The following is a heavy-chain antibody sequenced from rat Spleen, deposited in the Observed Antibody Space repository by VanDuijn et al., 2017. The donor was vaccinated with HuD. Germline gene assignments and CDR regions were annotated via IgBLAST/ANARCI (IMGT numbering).Heavy chain of an antibody. CDR3: ARHGDWEGFAY. D-gene: IGHD5-1*01. Sequence: EVQLVESGGGLVQPGRSLKLSCAASGFTFSDYNMAWVRQAPKKGLEWVASINYDNDGTYYRNSVKGRFTISRDNAKSTLYLQMDSLRPEDTATYYCARHGDWEGFAYWGQGVMVTVSS. CDR2: INYDNDGT. CDR1: GFTFSDYN. V-gene: IGHV5-7*01. J-gene: IGHJ2*01.